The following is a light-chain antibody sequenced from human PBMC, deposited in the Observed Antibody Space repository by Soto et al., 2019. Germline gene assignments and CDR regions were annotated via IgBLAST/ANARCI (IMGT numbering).Light chain of an antibody. V-gene: IGKV3D-15*01. J-gene: IGKJ5*01. CDR1: QSVSNN. CDR3: QQHNSSPIP. Sequence: EIVLTQSPGTLSLSPGERATLSCRASQSVSNNYLAWYQQKPGQAPRLLIYGASTWGTGVPPRFTGSGSGTEFTLTISSLQSEDFAVYYCQQHNSSPIPFAQGTRLEIK. CDR2: GAS.